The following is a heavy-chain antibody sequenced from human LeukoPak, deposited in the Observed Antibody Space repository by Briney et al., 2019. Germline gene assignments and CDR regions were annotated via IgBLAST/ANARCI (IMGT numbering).Heavy chain of an antibody. J-gene: IGHJ4*02. D-gene: IGHD3-22*01. CDR2: ISWDGGDT. V-gene: IGHV3-43D*03. CDR3: AKGESTGYAPHFDY. CDR1: GFTFDDYA. Sequence: GGSLRLSCAASGFTFDDYAMHWVRQAPGKGLHWVSLISWDGGDTYNADSVKGRFTISRDNSRTSLYLHMYSLRAEDTGLYYCAKGESTGYAPHFDYWGQGTLVTVSS.